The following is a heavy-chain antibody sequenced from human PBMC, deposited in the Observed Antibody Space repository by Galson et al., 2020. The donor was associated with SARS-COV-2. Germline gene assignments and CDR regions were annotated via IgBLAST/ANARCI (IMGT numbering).Heavy chain of an antibody. J-gene: IGHJ5*01. D-gene: IGHD3-9*01. V-gene: IGHV4-30-4*01. CDR1: GGSISSGDYY. Sequence: SPTLSLTCTVSGGSISSGDYYWSWIRQPPGKGLEWIGYIYYSGSTYYNPSLKSRVTISVDTSKNQFSLKLSSVTAADTAVYYCARSWSLVKELSHLFGPLGRGTLVNVSP. CDR3: ARSWSLVKELSHLFGP. CDR2: IYYSGST.